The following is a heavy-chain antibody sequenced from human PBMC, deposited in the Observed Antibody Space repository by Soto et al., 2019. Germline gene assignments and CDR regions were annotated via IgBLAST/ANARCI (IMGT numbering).Heavy chain of an antibody. CDR3: ASDHCSGSCYSSD. CDR2: IVPILGIA. V-gene: IGHV1-69*02. CDR1: GGTFSSYT. D-gene: IGHD2-15*01. Sequence: GASVKVSCKASGGTFSSYTISWVRQAPGQGLEWMGRIVPILGIANYAQKFQGRVTITADKSTSTAYMELSSLRSEDTAVYYCASDHCSGSCYSSDWGQGPLVTVSS. J-gene: IGHJ4*02.